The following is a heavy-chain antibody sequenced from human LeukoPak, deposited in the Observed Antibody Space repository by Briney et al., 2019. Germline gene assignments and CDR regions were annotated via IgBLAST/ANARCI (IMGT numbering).Heavy chain of an antibody. CDR1: GGSISSSSYY. Sequence: SETLSLTCTVSGGSISSSSYYWGWIRQPPGKGLEWIGSMYYSGSTYYNPSLKSRVTILLDTSKNQFSLKLTSVTAADTAVYYCASSTNGHFDYWGQGTLVTVSS. CDR3: ASSTNGHFDY. J-gene: IGHJ4*02. CDR2: MYYSGST. V-gene: IGHV4-39*07.